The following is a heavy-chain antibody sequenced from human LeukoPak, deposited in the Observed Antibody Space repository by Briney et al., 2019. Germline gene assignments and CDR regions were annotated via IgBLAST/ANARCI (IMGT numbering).Heavy chain of an antibody. CDR3: AKDHFRATENWFDP. Sequence: RGSLRLSCAASGFTLSSYTMDWVSHVPGGGLEWDSYISSSSSTIYYADSVKGRFTISRDNAKNSLYLQMNSLRAEDTAVYYCAKDHFRATENWFDPWGQGTLVTVSS. CDR1: GFTLSSYT. CDR2: ISSSSSTI. D-gene: IGHD1-26*01. V-gene: IGHV3-48*01. J-gene: IGHJ5*02.